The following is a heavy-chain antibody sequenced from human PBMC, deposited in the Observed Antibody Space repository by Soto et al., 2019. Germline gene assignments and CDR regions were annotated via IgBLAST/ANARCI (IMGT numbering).Heavy chain of an antibody. J-gene: IGHJ6*03. CDR1: GYTFTSYG. D-gene: IGHD3-10*01. V-gene: IGHV1-18*01. CDR3: ARAGLLWFGELLYSSNYYYYYMDV. Sequence: GVSVKVSCKASGYTFTSYGISWVRQAPGQGLEWMGWISAYNGNTNYAQKLQGRVTMTTDTSTSTAYMELRSLRSDDTAVYYCARAGLLWFGELLYSSNYYYYYMDVWGKGTTVTVSS. CDR2: ISAYNGNT.